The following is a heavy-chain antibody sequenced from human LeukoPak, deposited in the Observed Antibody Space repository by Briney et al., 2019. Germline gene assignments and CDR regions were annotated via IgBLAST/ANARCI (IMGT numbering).Heavy chain of an antibody. V-gene: IGHV3-49*03. D-gene: IGHD3-22*01. CDR1: GFTFGDYA. CDR3: TRGRYYDSSGGY. J-gene: IGHJ4*02. Sequence: GGSLRLPCTASGFTFGDYAMSRFRQAPGKGLEWVGFIRSKAYGGTTEYAASVKGRFTISRDDSKSIAYLQMNSLKTEDTAVYYCTRGRYYDSSGGYWGQGTLVTVSS. CDR2: IRSKAYGGTT.